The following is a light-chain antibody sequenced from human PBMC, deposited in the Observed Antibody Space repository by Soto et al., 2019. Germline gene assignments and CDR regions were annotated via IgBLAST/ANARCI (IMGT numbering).Light chain of an antibody. Sequence: DIQMTHSPSSLSASGGDRVTITCRASQSISSYLNWYQQKPGKAPKLLIYAASSLQSGVPSRFSGSGSGTDFTLTISSLQPEDFATYYCQQSYSTPRWTFGQGTKV. CDR2: AAS. CDR1: QSISSY. J-gene: IGKJ1*01. V-gene: IGKV1-39*01. CDR3: QQSYSTPRWT.